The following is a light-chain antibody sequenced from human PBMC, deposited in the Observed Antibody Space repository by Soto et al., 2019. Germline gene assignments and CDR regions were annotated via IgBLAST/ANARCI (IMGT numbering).Light chain of an antibody. J-gene: IGKJ1*01. CDR1: QSISSW. CDR3: QKYDMDPPAT. Sequence: DIQMTQSPSTLSASVGDRVTITCRASQSISSWLAWYQQKPGKAPKLLIYDASSLESGVPSRFSGSGSGTEFTLTISSLQPDDFATYYCQKYDMDPPATFGQGTKVEI. CDR2: DAS. V-gene: IGKV1-5*01.